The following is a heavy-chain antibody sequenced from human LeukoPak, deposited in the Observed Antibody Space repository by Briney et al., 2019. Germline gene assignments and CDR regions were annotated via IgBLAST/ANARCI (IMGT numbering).Heavy chain of an antibody. CDR2: ISSSSSTI. CDR1: GFTFSSYS. V-gene: IGHV3-48*01. J-gene: IGHJ3*02. D-gene: IGHD3-3*01. Sequence: GGPLRLSCAASGFTFSSYSMNWVRQAPGKGLEWLSYISSSSSTIYYADSVKGRFTISGDNAKNSLYLQMNSLRAEDTAVYYCARGNYDFWSGYDDAFDIWGQGTMVTVSS. CDR3: ARGNYDFWSGYDDAFDI.